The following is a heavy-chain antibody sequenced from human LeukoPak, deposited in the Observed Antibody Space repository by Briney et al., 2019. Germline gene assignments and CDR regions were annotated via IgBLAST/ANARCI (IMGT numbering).Heavy chain of an antibody. V-gene: IGHV4-61*02. CDR2: IYTSGST. J-gene: IGHJ4*02. Sequence: PSETLSLTCTVSGGSISSGSYSWSWIRQPAGKGLEWIGRIYTSGSTNYNPSLKSRVTISVDTSKNQFSLKLSSVTAADTAVYYCARHEDTALVVSPFDYWGQGTLVTVSS. CDR3: ARHEDTALVVSPFDY. D-gene: IGHD5-18*01. CDR1: GGSISSGSYS.